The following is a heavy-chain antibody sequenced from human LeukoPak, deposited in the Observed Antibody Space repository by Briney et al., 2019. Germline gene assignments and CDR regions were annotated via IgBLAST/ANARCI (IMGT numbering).Heavy chain of an antibody. J-gene: IGHJ4*02. D-gene: IGHD3-16*02. CDR2: IDGDESAT. V-gene: IGHV3-74*01. CDR3: ARHVDPGPDDDYVWGSYRSAPPLDY. CDR1: GFTFRSHW. Sequence: PGGSLRPSCAASGFTFRSHWMHWVRQAPGKGLIWVSRIDGDESATYYGDSVKGRFTISRDNAKKSVYLQMNSLRAEDTALYYCARHVDPGPDDDYVWGSYRSAPPLDYWGQGSLVTVSS.